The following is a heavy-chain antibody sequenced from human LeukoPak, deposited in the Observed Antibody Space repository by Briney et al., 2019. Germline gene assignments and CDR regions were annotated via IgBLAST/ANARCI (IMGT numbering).Heavy chain of an antibody. CDR1: GGSIRSGNW. D-gene: IGHD3-22*01. V-gene: IGHV4-4*02. CDR3: ACLTTADAFDI. Sequence: PSGTLSLTCAVSGGSIRSGNWWSWVRQPPGKGLEWIGEIYHTGSTNYNPSLKSRVTISVDTSKNQFSLKLSSVTAADTAVYYCACLTTADAFDIWGQGTMVTVSS. J-gene: IGHJ3*02. CDR2: IYHTGST.